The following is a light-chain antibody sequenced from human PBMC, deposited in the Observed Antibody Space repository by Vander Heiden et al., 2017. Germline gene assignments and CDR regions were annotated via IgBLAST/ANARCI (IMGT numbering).Light chain of an antibody. CDR2: GAS. CDR3: QQYNNWPPGT. CDR1: QSVSSN. J-gene: IGKJ1*01. Sequence: EIVMTQPPATLSVSPGERATLSCRASQSVSSNLAWYQQKPGQAPRLLIYGASTRATGIPARFSGSGSGTEFTLTISSRQSEDFAVYYCQQYNNWPPGTFGQGTKVEIK. V-gene: IGKV3-15*01.